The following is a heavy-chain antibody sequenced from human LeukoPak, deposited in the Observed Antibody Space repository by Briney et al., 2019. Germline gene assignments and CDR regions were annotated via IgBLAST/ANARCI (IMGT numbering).Heavy chain of an antibody. CDR2: INPTGGST. V-gene: IGHV1-46*04. CDR3: ARDEIDRGSSGYYYFDY. CDR1: GYSFTSYY. D-gene: IGHD3-22*01. J-gene: IGHJ4*02. Sequence: GASVKVSCKASGYSFTSYYMHWVRQAPGQGLECRGIINPTGGSTSYEQKLQGRVTMTRDMSTSTLYMEMSSLRYEDTAVYYCARDEIDRGSSGYYYFDYWGQGTLVTVSS.